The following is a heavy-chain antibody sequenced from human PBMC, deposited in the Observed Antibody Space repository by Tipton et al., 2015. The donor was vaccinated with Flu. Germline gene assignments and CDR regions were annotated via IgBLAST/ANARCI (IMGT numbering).Heavy chain of an antibody. Sequence: GLVKPSETLSLTCAVSGYSISSYYYWSWIRQTPGKGLEWIGDIHYSGSTNYNPSLKSRVTISLDTSKNQFSLKLYSVTAADTAVYYCARANYYDSYPYFYGIDVWGQGTTVTVSS. CDR1: GYSISSYYY. D-gene: IGHD3-22*01. CDR2: IHYSGST. CDR3: ARANYYDSYPYFYGIDV. V-gene: IGHV4-59*01. J-gene: IGHJ6*02.